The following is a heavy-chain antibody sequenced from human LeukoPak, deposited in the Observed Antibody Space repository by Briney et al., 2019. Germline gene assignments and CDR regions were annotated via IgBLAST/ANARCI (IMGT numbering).Heavy chain of an antibody. Sequence: GASVKVSCKASGYTFTGYYMHWVRQAPGQGLEWMGWINPNSGGTNYAQKFQGRVTMTRDTSTSTAYMELRSLRSDDTAVYYCARVGDSSSWPRVGWFDPWGQGTLVTVSS. V-gene: IGHV1-2*02. J-gene: IGHJ5*02. CDR3: ARVGDSSSWPRVGWFDP. D-gene: IGHD6-13*01. CDR2: INPNSGGT. CDR1: GYTFTGYY.